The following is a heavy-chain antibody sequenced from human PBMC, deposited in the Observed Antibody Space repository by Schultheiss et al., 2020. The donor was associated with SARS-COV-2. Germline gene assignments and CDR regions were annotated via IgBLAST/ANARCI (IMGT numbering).Heavy chain of an antibody. CDR2: IWYDGSNK. Sequence: GGSLRLSCAASGFTFSSYGMHWVRQAPGKGLEWVAVIWYDGSNKYYADSVKGRFTISRDNSKNTLYLQMNSLRAEDTAVYYCARGGGGSKWTLLWSGYYYGMDVWGQGTTVTVSS. D-gene: IGHD2-15*01. CDR3: ARGGGGSKWTLLWSGYYYGMDV. J-gene: IGHJ6*02. V-gene: IGHV3-33*01. CDR1: GFTFSSYG.